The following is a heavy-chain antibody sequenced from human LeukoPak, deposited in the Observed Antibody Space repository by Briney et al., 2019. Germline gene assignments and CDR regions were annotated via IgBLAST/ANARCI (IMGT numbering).Heavy chain of an antibody. CDR2: ISGSGGST. D-gene: IGHD5-18*01. CDR3: ARVRYSYANPLLRSDAFDI. J-gene: IGHJ3*02. Sequence: GGSLRLSCAASGFTFSSYAMSWVRQAPGKGLEWVSAISGSGGSTYYADSVKGRFTISRDNAKNSLYLQMNSLRAEDTAVYYCARVRYSYANPLLRSDAFDIWGQGTMVTVSS. V-gene: IGHV3-23*01. CDR1: GFTFSSYA.